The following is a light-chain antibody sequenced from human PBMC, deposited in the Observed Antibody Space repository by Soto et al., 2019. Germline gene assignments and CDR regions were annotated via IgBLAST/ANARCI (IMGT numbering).Light chain of an antibody. CDR3: SSYTSSSTNWV. CDR1: SSDDGGYNY. V-gene: IGLV2-14*01. Sequence: QSALTQPASVSGSPGQSITISCTGTSSDDGGYNYVSWYQQHPGKAPKLMIYEVSNRPSGVSNRFSGSKSGNTASLTISGLQAEDEADYYCSSYTSSSTNWVFGGGTKVTVL. J-gene: IGLJ3*02. CDR2: EVS.